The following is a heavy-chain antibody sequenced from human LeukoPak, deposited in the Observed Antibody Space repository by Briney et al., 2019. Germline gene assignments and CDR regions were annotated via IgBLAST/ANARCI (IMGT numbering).Heavy chain of an antibody. J-gene: IGHJ4*02. Sequence: PSETLSLTCAVYGGSFSGYYWSWIRQPPGKGLEWIGEINHSGSTNYNPSLKSRVTISVDTSKNQFSLKLSSVTAADTAVYYCARGRLGCYYDSSGYYRAYYFDYWGQGTLVTVSS. CDR3: ARGRLGCYYDSSGYYRAYYFDY. V-gene: IGHV4-34*01. D-gene: IGHD3-22*01. CDR1: GGSFSGYY. CDR2: INHSGST.